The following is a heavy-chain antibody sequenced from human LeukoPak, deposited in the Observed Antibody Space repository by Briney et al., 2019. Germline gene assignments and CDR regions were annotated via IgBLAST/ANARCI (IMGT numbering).Heavy chain of an antibody. CDR3: ATSSGPSYSFDY. D-gene: IGHD1-26*01. CDR1: RFTVSSSY. CDR2: ISAAGTT. Sequence: HPGGSLRLSCAASRFTVSSSYMSWVRQAPGKGLEWISFISAAGTTDYADSMKGRFTISRDNSKNTLYLQIDSLRAEDTAVYYCATSSGPSYSFDYWGQGTLVTVSS. J-gene: IGHJ4*02. V-gene: IGHV3-53*01.